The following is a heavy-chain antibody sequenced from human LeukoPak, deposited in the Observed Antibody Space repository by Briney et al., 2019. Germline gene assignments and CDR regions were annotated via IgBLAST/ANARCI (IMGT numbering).Heavy chain of an antibody. V-gene: IGHV3-23*01. J-gene: IGHJ4*02. CDR1: GFNFSSYA. CDR2: ITGSDDRT. Sequence: GGSLRLSCAASGFNFSSYAMTWVRQAPGEGLEWVSTITGSDDRTYYADSVKGRFIISRDHSKNTLHLQINSLRAEDTAIYYCAKGPQVGGCYHPDSWGQGTLVSVSS. CDR3: AKGPQVGGCYHPDS. D-gene: IGHD3-22*01.